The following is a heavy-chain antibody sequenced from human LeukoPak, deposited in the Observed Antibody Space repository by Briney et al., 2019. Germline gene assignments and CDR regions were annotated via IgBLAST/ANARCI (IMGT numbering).Heavy chain of an antibody. J-gene: IGHJ4*02. CDR1: GGSISSHY. Sequence: KPSETLSLTCTLPGGSISSHYWSWIRQPPGKGLEWIGHIYDSGSTNYNPSLKSRVTLSVDTSKKQFSLNLSSVTAADTAVYYSARVPAQLGIYFAYWGQGTLVTVSS. CDR3: ARVPAQLGIYFAY. V-gene: IGHV4-59*11. D-gene: IGHD7-27*01. CDR2: IYDSGST.